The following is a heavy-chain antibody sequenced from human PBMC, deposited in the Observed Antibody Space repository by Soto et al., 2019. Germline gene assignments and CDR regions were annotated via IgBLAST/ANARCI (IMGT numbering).Heavy chain of an antibody. CDR1: GGSISSYY. Sequence: QVQLQESGPGLVKPSETLSLTCTVSGGSISSYYWSWIRQPPGKGLEWIGYIYYSGSTNYNPSLKSRVTISVDTSKNQFSLKLRSVTAADTAVYYCVRRYGGTLDYWGQGTLVTVSS. CDR3: VRRYGGTLDY. CDR2: IYYSGST. V-gene: IGHV4-59*08. D-gene: IGHD4-17*01. J-gene: IGHJ4*02.